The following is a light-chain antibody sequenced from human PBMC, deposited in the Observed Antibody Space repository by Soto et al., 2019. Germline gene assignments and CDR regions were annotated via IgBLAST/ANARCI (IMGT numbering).Light chain of an antibody. CDR2: RNN. J-gene: IGLJ2*01. CDR1: SSNIGSNY. V-gene: IGLV1-47*01. CDR3: AAWDDSAHGV. Sequence: QSVLTQPPSASGTPGQRVTISCSGSSSNIGSNYVYWYQQLPGTAPKLLIYRNNQRPSGVPDRFSGSKSGTSASLAISGLRSEDEADYHCAAWDDSAHGVFGGGTQLTVL.